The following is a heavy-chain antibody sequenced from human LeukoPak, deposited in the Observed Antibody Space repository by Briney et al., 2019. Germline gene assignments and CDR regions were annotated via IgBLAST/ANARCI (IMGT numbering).Heavy chain of an antibody. D-gene: IGHD2-21*01. CDR1: GFIFNNYV. CDR3: AKTVVVITFRFDS. Sequence: GGSLRLSCAASGFIFNNYVMSWVRQAPGKGLEWVSAISGDGARTYYADSVKGRFTISRDNSKNTLDLQMNSLRAEDTAIYYCAKTVVVITFRFDSWGQGSLVTVSS. J-gene: IGHJ4*02. CDR2: ISGDGART. V-gene: IGHV3-23*01.